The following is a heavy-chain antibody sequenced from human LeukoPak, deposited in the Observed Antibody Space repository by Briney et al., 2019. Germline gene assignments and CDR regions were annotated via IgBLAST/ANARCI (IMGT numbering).Heavy chain of an antibody. CDR1: GFTFSSYG. Sequence: PGGSLRLSCAASGFTFSSYGMHWVRQAPGKGLEWVTFIQYDGSNKYYADSVKGRFTISRDNSKNTLFLQMNSLKADDTAVYYCAKGGGGVLASWGQGTLVTVSS. CDR2: IQYDGSNK. CDR3: AKGGGGVLAS. D-gene: IGHD3-16*01. V-gene: IGHV3-30*02. J-gene: IGHJ4*02.